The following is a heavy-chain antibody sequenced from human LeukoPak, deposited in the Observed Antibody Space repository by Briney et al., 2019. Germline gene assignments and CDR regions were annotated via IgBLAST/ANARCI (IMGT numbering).Heavy chain of an antibody. CDR3: ARGFGVSSSWYYYYYGMDV. J-gene: IGHJ6*02. CDR2: TNHSGST. D-gene: IGHD6-13*01. CDR1: GGSFSGYY. Sequence: SETLSLTCAVYGGSFSGYYWSWIRQPPGKGLEWIGETNHSGSTNYNPSLKSRVTISVDTSKNQFSLKLSSVTAADTAVYYCARGFGVSSSWYYYYYGMDVWGQGTTVTVSS. V-gene: IGHV4-34*01.